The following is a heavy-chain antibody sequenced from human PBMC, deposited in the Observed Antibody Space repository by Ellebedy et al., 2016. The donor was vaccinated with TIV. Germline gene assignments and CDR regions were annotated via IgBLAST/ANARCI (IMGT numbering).Heavy chain of an antibody. CDR1: GFTFSSYA. V-gene: IGHV3-30-3*01. CDR2: ISYDGSNK. Sequence: GGSLRLXXAASGFTFSSYAMHWVRQAPGKGLEWVAVISYDGSNKYYADSVKGRFTISRDNSKNTLYLQMNSLRAEDTAVYYCAREYYLGITFGGVDYWGQGTLVTVSS. J-gene: IGHJ4*02. D-gene: IGHD3-16*01. CDR3: AREYYLGITFGGVDY.